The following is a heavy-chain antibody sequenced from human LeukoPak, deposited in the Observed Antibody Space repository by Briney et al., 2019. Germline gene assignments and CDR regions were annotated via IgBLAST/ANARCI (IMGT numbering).Heavy chain of an antibody. J-gene: IGHJ4*02. CDR3: ARGPPFTVTTSYYFDF. D-gene: IGHD4-17*01. CDR2: IYHNGST. CDR1: GDSISSSNW. Sequence: RXSGTXSLTCAIYGDSISSSNWWRGVRQPPGXGLEWIGEIYHNGSTNYNPSLKSRVTISVDKSKNQFSLKLSSVTAADTAVYYCARGPPFTVTTSYYFDFWGQGTLVTVSS. V-gene: IGHV4-4*02.